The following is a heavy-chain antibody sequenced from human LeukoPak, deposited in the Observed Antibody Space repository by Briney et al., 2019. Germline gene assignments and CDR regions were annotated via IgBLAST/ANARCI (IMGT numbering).Heavy chain of an antibody. CDR3: ATHGSGSYYNAPDY. Sequence: GGSLRLSCAASGFTFSSYAMSWVRQAPGKGLEWVSVISGSGDSTHYADSVKGRFTISRDNSKTTLYVQMNSLRAEDTVVYYCATHGSGSYYNAPDYWGQGTLVTVSS. J-gene: IGHJ4*02. D-gene: IGHD3-10*01. CDR2: ISGSGDST. V-gene: IGHV3-23*01. CDR1: GFTFSSYA.